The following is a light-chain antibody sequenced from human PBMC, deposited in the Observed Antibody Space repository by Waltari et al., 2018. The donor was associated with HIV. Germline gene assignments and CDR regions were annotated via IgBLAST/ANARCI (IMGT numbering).Light chain of an antibody. V-gene: IGLV3-21*02. CDR3: QTWDSFSGMI. CDR1: NVGRKR. J-gene: IGLJ2*01. CDR2: DDT. Sequence: YVLTQPPSVSVAPGQTAKIPCGGNNVGRKRVHWYQLNAGQAPVLVVYDDTERPSGIPDRFSGSNAGNRATLTISRVEAGDEATFYCQTWDSFSGMIFGGGTDLTVL.